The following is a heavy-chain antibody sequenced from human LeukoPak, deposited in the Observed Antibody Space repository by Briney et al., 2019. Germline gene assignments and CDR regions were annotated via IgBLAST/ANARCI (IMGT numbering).Heavy chain of an antibody. CDR2: TYSGAT. CDR3: ARDQDV. V-gene: IGHV3-53*01. J-gene: IGHJ6*02. Sequence: GGSLRLSCAASGFNVNSYYMSWVRQAPGKGLEWVSVTYSGATSYADSVRGRFTISTDNSKNTLYLQMNSLRAGDTAVYYCARDQDVWGQGTTVTVSS. CDR1: GFNVNSYY.